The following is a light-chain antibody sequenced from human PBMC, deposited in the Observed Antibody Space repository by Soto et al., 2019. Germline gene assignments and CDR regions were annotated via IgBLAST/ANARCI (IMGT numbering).Light chain of an antibody. CDR2: DTS. V-gene: IGKV3-11*01. CDR1: HSVLYRSNNQNY. Sequence: TQSPDSLAVSLGERATINCKTSHSVLYRSNNQNYLAWYQKKPGQAPRLLIYDTSNRVTGVPARFSGSGSGTDFTLSISSLEPEDFAVYYCQQRSNWPPITFGQGTRLEI. J-gene: IGKJ5*01. CDR3: QQRSNWPPIT.